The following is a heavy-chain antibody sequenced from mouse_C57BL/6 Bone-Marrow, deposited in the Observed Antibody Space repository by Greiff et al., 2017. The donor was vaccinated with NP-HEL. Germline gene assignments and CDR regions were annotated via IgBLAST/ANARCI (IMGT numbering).Heavy chain of an antibody. CDR2: IDPENGDT. V-gene: IGHV14-4*01. D-gene: IGHD2-3*01. CDR1: GFNIKDDY. Sequence: EVQLQQSGAELVRPGASVKLSCTASGFNIKDDYMHWVKQRPEQGLEWIGWIDPENGDTEYASKFQGKATITADTSSNTAYLQLSSLTSEDTAVYYCTTDGYYGAWFAYWGQGTLVTVSA. J-gene: IGHJ3*01. CDR3: TTDGYYGAWFAY.